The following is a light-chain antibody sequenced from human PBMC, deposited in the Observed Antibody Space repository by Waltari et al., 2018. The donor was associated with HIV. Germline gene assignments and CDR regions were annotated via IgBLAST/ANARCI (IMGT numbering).Light chain of an antibody. Sequence: QAVVTQEPSLTVSPGGPVTLPCGSRTGAVTSDHYPSWFQQTPGQAPRTLIYDTSNNHSWTPARFSGSLLGGKAALTLSGAQPEDEAEYYCLLSYGGVRVFGGGTKLTVL. CDR3: LLSYGGVRV. CDR2: DTS. J-gene: IGLJ2*01. CDR1: TGAVTSDHY. V-gene: IGLV7-46*01.